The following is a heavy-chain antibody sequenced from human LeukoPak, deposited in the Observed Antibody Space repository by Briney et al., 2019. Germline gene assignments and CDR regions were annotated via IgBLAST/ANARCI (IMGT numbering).Heavy chain of an antibody. CDR2: FGISGTI. V-gene: IGHV3-48*01. CDR3: AGYGVYPY. CDR1: GFAVNTYD. Sequence: SGGSLRLSCAASGFAVNTYDMHWVRQAPGEGPQWIAYFGISGTIYYADSVRGRFTISRDSAKNSLYLQMNGLRVDDTAIYYCAGYGVYPYWGQGTPVTVSS. J-gene: IGHJ4*02. D-gene: IGHD5/OR15-5a*01.